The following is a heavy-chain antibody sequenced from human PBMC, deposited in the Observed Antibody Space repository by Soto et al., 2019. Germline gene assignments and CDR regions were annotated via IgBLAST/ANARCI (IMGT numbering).Heavy chain of an antibody. Sequence: QVQLVQSGAEVKKPGSSVKVSCKASGGTFSSYTISWVRQAPGQGLEWMGRIIPILGIANYAQKFQGRVTITADKSTSTAYMELSSLRSEDTAVYYCARDPGYSSSWPMPYYYYYGMDVWGQGTTVTVSS. D-gene: IGHD6-13*01. J-gene: IGHJ6*02. CDR3: ARDPGYSSSWPMPYYYYYGMDV. V-gene: IGHV1-69*08. CDR1: GGTFSSYT. CDR2: IIPILGIA.